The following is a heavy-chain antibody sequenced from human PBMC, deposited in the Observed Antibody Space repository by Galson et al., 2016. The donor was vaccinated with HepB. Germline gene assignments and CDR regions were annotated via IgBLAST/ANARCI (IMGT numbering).Heavy chain of an antibody. Sequence: SLRLSCAASGFTFTTYWMHWVRQAPGKGLVWVSRINLDGSTTTYADYVKGRFTISRDNSKHTLYLQMASLRAEETAVYYCAKDRNSMIVVGDNEFDPGGQGSLVTVSS. CDR2: INLDGSTT. J-gene: IGHJ5*02. D-gene: IGHD3-22*01. V-gene: IGHV3-74*01. CDR3: AKDRNSMIVVGDNEFDP. CDR1: GFTFTTYW.